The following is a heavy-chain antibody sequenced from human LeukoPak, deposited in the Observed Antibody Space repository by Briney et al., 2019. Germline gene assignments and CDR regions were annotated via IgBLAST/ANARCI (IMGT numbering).Heavy chain of an antibody. D-gene: IGHD3-10*01. CDR1: GFTFSSYW. J-gene: IGHJ4*02. CDR3: ARESYYGSGILYFFDH. CDR2: IKQDGSEK. Sequence: PGGSLRLSCAASGFTFSSYWMSWVRQAPGKGLEWVANIKQDGSEKFYVDSVKGRFTISRDNAKNSLYLQMNSLRAEDTAVYYCARESYYGSGILYFFDHWGQGTLVTVSS. V-gene: IGHV3-7*01.